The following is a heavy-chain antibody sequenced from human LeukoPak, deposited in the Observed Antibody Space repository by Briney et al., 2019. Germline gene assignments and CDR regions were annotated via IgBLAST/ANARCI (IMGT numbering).Heavy chain of an antibody. D-gene: IGHD5-18*01. CDR3: ARDPGIEGYGYGYNWFDP. CDR1: GFTFSSYA. Sequence: GGSLRLSCAASGFTFSSYAMHWVRQAPGKGLEWVAVISYDGSNKYYADSVKGRFTISRDNPKNTLYLQMNSLRAEDTAVYYCARDPGIEGYGYGYNWFDPWGQGTLVTVSS. J-gene: IGHJ5*02. V-gene: IGHV3-30-3*01. CDR2: ISYDGSNK.